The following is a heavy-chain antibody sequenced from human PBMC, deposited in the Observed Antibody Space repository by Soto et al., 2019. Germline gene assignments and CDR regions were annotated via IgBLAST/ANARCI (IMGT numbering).Heavy chain of an antibody. V-gene: IGHV3-30*18. D-gene: IGHD2-15*01. J-gene: IGHJ4*02. CDR2: ISCDGGDT. CDR1: GFTFSNFG. Sequence: GGSLRLSCAASGFTFSNFGMHWVRQAPGKGLEWVAAISCDGGDTYYSHSVKDRFTISRDNSKNTLFLQMNSLRVEDTAVYYCVKGSEVARQELDHWGQGILVTVSS. CDR3: VKGSEVARQELDH.